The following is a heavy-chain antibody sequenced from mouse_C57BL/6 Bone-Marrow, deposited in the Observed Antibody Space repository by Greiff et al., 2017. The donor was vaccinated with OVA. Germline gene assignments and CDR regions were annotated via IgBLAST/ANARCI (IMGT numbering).Heavy chain of an antibody. CDR1: GYTFTSYW. Sequence: QVQLKQPGAELVMPGASVKLSCKASGYTFTSYWMHWVKQRPGQGLEWIGEIDPSDSYTNYNQKFKGKSTLTVDKSSSTAYMQLSSLTSEDSAVYYCAREGTTVDYWGQGTTLTVSS. V-gene: IGHV1-69*01. J-gene: IGHJ2*01. D-gene: IGHD1-1*01. CDR2: IDPSDSYT. CDR3: AREGTTVDY.